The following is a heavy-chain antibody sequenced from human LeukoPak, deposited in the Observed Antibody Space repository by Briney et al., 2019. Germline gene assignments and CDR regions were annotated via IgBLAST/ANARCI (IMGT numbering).Heavy chain of an antibody. CDR2: IYYSGST. CDR1: GGSISTSSYY. Sequence: SETLSLTCTVSGGSISTSSYYWGWIRQPPGKGLEWFGSIYYSGSTYYNPSLKSRVTISVDTSKNQFSLKLSSVTAADTAVYYCAREVSSTAIINYWGQGTLVTVSS. CDR3: AREVSSTAIINY. D-gene: IGHD5-18*01. V-gene: IGHV4-39*02. J-gene: IGHJ4*02.